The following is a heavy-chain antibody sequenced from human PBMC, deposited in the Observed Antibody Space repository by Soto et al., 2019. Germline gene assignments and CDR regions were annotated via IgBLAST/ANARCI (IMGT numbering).Heavy chain of an antibody. V-gene: IGHV3-23*01. CDR2: ISGSGDST. CDR1: GFTFNRYG. J-gene: IGHJ4*02. CDR3: VKLRLELLYLDS. D-gene: IGHD1-7*01. Sequence: LRLSCAASGFTFNRYGMSWVRQAPGKGLGWVSAISGSGDSTYYADSVKGRFTISRDSSNNTLYLQMNNLRADDTALYFCVKLRLELLYLDSWGLGALVTVSS.